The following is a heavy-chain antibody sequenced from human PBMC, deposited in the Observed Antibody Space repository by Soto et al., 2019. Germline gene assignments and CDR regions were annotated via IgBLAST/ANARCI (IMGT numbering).Heavy chain of an antibody. CDR1: GFIFRNDY. V-gene: IGHV3-7*03. J-gene: IGHJ4*02. Sequence: XGSLRLSCVASGFIFRNDYMSWVRQAPGKGLEWVAKTNKDGSEAYYVDSLEGRFTISRDNAKNLLFLEMKSLRVDDTAVYYCERDVWFSLDSWGRGTLVTVSS. CDR3: ERDVWFSLDS. D-gene: IGHD3-9*01. CDR2: TNKDGSEA.